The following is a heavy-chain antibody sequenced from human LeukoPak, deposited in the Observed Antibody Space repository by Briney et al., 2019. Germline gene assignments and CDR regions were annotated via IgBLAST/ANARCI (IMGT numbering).Heavy chain of an antibody. CDR2: IWYDGSNK. Sequence: GRSLRLSCAASGFTFSSYGMHWVRQAPGKGLEWVAVIWYDGSNKYYADSVKGRFTISRDNSKNTLYLQMNSLRAEDTAVYYCARDDSMVRGALYYFDYWGQGTWSPSPQ. V-gene: IGHV3-33*01. D-gene: IGHD3-10*01. CDR3: ARDDSMVRGALYYFDY. J-gene: IGHJ4*02. CDR1: GFTFSSYG.